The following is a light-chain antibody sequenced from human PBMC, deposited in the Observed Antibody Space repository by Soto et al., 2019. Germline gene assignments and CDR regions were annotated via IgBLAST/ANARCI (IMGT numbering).Light chain of an antibody. CDR3: SSYTSSVSRYV. CDR2: DVS. J-gene: IGLJ2*01. V-gene: IGLV2-14*01. Sequence: QSVLTQPASVSGSPGQSITIPCTGTSSDIGGYNYVSWYLQHPGKAPKLMIYDVSNRPSGVSNRFSGSKSGNTASLTISGLQAEDDADYYCSSYTSSVSRYVFGGGTKLTVL. CDR1: SSDIGGYNY.